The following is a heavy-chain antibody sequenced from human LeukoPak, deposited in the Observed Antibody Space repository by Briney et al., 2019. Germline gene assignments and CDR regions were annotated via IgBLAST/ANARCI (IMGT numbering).Heavy chain of an antibody. CDR1: GFTFGDYA. V-gene: IGHV3-9*03. CDR3: AKDRSYGSGSYSPTYFDY. Sequence: PGRPLRLSCVASGFTFGDYAMHWVRQAPGKGLDWVSGISWNSDNIDYADSVKGRFTISRDNAKNSLYLQMNSLRAEDMALYYCAKDRSYGSGSYSPTYFDYWGQGTLVTVSS. J-gene: IGHJ4*02. CDR2: ISWNSDNI. D-gene: IGHD3-10*01.